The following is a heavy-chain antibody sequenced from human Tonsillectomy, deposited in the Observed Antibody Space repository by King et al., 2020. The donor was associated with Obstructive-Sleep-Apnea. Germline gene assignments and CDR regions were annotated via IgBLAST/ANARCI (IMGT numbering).Heavy chain of an antibody. V-gene: IGHV4-30-2*01. CDR2: IYHSGST. J-gene: IGHJ5*02. CDR3: ARGSYYDILTGYYRYRWFDP. D-gene: IGHD3-9*01. Sequence: QLQESGSGLVKPSQTLSLTCAVSGGSISSGGYSWSWIRQPPGKGLEWIGYIYHSGSTYYNPSLKSRVTISVDRSKNQFSLKLSSVTAADTAVYYCARGSYYDILTGYYRYRWFDPWGQGTLVTVSS. CDR1: GGSISSGGYS.